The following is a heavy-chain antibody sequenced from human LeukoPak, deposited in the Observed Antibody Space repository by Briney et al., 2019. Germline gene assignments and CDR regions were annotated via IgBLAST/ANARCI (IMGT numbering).Heavy chain of an antibody. J-gene: IGHJ5*01. V-gene: IGHV4-59*11. CDR1: GGSISSHY. CDR3: ARVSPPNWFDS. CDR2: IHYSGNT. Sequence: PSETLSLTCTVSGGSISSHYWSWIRQATGKGLEWIWYIHYSGNTNYNPSLESRVTVSVDTSKNQFSLKLSSVTAADTAVYYCARVSPPNWFDSWGQGTLVTVSS.